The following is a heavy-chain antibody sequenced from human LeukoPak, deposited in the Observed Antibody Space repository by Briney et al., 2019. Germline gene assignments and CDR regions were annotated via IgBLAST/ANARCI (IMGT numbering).Heavy chain of an antibody. CDR2: ISAYNGNT. D-gene: IGHD1-26*01. Sequence: ASVKVSCKASGYTFTSYGISWVRQAPGQGLEWMGWISAYNGNTNYAQKLQGRVTMTTDTSTSTAYMALRSLRSDDTAVYYCARKMVGATTFWFDPWGQGTLVTVSS. CDR1: GYTFTSYG. CDR3: ARKMVGATTFWFDP. J-gene: IGHJ5*02. V-gene: IGHV1-18*01.